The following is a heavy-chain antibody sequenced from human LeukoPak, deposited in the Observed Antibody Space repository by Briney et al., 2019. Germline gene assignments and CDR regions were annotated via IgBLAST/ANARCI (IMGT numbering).Heavy chain of an antibody. CDR2: INPSGGST. J-gene: IGHJ4*02. CDR3: GLAYCGGDCPG. Sequence: ASVKVSCKASGYTFTSYYMHWVRQAPGQGLEWMGIINPSGGSTSYAQKFQGRVTMTRDMSTGTVYMELSSLRSEDTAVYYCGLAYCGGDCPGWGQGTLVTVSS. V-gene: IGHV1-46*01. CDR1: GYTFTSYY. D-gene: IGHD2-21*02.